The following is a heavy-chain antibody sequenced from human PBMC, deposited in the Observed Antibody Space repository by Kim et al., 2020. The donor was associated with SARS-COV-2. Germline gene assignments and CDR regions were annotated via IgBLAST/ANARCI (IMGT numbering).Heavy chain of an antibody. CDR3: ARESGLYYFDY. V-gene: IGHV3-48*03. J-gene: IGHJ4*02. D-gene: IGHD1-1*01. CDR1: GFTFSSYE. Sequence: GGSLRLSCAASGFTFSSYEMNWVRQAPGKGLEWVSYISSSGSTIYYADSVKGRFTISRDNAKNSLYLQMNSLRAEDTAVYYCARESGLYYFDYWGQGTLVTVSS. CDR2: ISSSGSTI.